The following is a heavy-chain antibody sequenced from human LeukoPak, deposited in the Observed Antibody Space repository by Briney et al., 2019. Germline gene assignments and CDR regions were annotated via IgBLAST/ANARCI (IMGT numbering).Heavy chain of an antibody. D-gene: IGHD6-6*01. CDR3: ARYHVYSSSSGLGY. V-gene: IGHV3-20*04. CDR2: INWNGGST. CDR1: GFTFSSYW. J-gene: IGHJ4*02. Sequence: PGGSLRLSCAASGFTFSSYWMHWVRQAPGKGLVWVSGINWNGGSTGYADSVKGRFTISRDNPKNSLYLQMNSLRAEDTALYYCARYHVYSSSSGLGYWGQGTLVTVSS.